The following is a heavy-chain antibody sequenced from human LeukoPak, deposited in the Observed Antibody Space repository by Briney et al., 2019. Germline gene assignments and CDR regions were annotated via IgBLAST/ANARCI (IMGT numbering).Heavy chain of an antibody. CDR2: MNPNSGNT. Sequence: ASVKVSCTASGYTFTSYDINWVRQPTGQGLEWMGWMNPNSGNTGYAQKFQGRVTMTRNTSISTAYMELSSLRSEDTAVYYCARPKWELLPHHHYYYYGIDVWGQGTTVTVSS. V-gene: IGHV1-8*01. J-gene: IGHJ6*02. CDR3: ARPKWELLPHHHYYYYGIDV. D-gene: IGHD1-26*01. CDR1: GYTFTSYD.